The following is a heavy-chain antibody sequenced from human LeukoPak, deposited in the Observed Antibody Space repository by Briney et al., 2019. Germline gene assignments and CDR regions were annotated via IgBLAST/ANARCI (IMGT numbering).Heavy chain of an antibody. Sequence: GRSLRLSCAASGFTFSSYAMHWVRQAPGKGLEWVAVISYDGSNKYYADSVKGRFTISRDNSKNTLYLQMNSLRAEDTAVYYCASELRYFDWQLWGQGTLVTVSS. CDR2: ISYDGSNK. CDR1: GFTFSSYA. V-gene: IGHV3-30*01. CDR3: ASELRYFDWQL. J-gene: IGHJ4*02. D-gene: IGHD3-9*01.